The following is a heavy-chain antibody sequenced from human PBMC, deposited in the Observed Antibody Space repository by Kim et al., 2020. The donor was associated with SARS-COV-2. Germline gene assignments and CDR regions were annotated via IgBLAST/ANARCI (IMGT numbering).Heavy chain of an antibody. J-gene: IGHJ3*02. CDR3: ARDGRAVAGTSFDI. Sequence: IQSLKSRVTISVDTSKNRVFLRLSSVTAADTAVYYCARDGRAVAGTSFDIWGQGTMVTVSS. V-gene: IGHV4-34*01. D-gene: IGHD6-19*01.